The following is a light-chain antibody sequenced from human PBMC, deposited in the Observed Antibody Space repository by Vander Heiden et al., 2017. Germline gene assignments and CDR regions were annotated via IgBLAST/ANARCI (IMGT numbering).Light chain of an antibody. CDR3: SSYTSSSVI. CDR1: SSDFDDYNY. Sequence: SSLPPPASLSGSPGQSLTLSCTGSSSDFDDYNYVSWYQQHPDKAPKLIIYDVPSRPAGVSNRFSGSKSGNTASLAISGLQAEDEGDYDCSSYTSSSVIFGGGTKLTVL. J-gene: IGLJ2*01. V-gene: IGLV2-14*03. CDR2: DVP.